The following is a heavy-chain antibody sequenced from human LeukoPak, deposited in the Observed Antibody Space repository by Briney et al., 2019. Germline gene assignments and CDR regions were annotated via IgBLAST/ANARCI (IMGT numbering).Heavy chain of an antibody. CDR3: AAHLNIAVALY. J-gene: IGHJ4*02. D-gene: IGHD6-19*01. V-gene: IGHV1-58*01. CDR1: GFTFTSSA. CDR2: IVVGSGNT. Sequence: SVKVSCKASGFTFTSSAVQWVRQARGQRLEWIGWIVVGSGNTNYAQKFQERVTITRDMSTSTACMELSSLRSEDTAVYYCAAHLNIAVALYWGQGTLVTVSS.